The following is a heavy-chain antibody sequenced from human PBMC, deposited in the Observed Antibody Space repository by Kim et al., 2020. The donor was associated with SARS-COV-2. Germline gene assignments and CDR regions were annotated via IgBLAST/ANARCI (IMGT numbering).Heavy chain of an antibody. CDR1: GYTFTGYY. Sequence: ASVKVSCKASGYTFTGYYIHLLRHAPGQCLEWIGRIFPYICCTNYAQKFQGRVTMTTATSISTAYMVLRSLSSHVTVLYFFSTFSFFFYF. V-gene: IGHV1-2*05. CDR2: IFPYICCT. J-gene: IGHJ2*01. D-gene: IGHD1-26*01. CDR3: STFSFFFYF.